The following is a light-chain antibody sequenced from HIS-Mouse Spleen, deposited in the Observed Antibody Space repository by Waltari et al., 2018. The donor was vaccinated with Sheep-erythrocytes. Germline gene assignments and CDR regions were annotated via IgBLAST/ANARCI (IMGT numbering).Light chain of an antibody. CDR1: QSVSSY. CDR3: QQRSNWPRGVT. J-gene: IGKJ1*01. CDR2: DAS. V-gene: IGKV3-11*01. Sequence: EIVLTQSPATLPLSPGERATLSCRASQSVSSYLSWYHQKPAQAPWLLIYDASNRATGIPARFSGSGSGTDFTLTISSLEPEDFAVYYCQQRSNWPRGVTFGQGTKVEIK.